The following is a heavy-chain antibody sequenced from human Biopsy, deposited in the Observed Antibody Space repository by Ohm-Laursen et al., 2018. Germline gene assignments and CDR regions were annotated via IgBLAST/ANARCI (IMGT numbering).Heavy chain of an antibody. Sequence: SETLSLTCTVSGFSISSGYYWGWIRQPPGKGLEWIGSVYDSGKSYYNPSLKSRVTISVDVSKNQFSLKLSSVTAADTAVYYCARDRFDLLTPNWSDPWGQGTLVTVSS. CDR3: ARDRFDLLTPNWSDP. CDR2: VYDSGKS. D-gene: IGHD3-9*01. CDR1: GFSISSGYY. V-gene: IGHV4-38-2*02. J-gene: IGHJ5*02.